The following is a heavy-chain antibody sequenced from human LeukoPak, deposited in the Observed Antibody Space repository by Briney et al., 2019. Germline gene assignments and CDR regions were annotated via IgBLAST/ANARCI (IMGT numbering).Heavy chain of an antibody. CDR2: INHSGST. CDR3: ARRSSSGYYLY. CDR1: GGSFSGYY. V-gene: IGHV4-34*01. J-gene: IGHJ4*02. Sequence: SETLSLTCAVYGGSFSGYYWSWIRQPPGKGLEWIGEINHSGSTNYNPSLKSRVTISVDTSKNQFSLKLSSVTAADTAVYYCARRSSSGYYLYWGQGTLVTVSS. D-gene: IGHD3-22*01.